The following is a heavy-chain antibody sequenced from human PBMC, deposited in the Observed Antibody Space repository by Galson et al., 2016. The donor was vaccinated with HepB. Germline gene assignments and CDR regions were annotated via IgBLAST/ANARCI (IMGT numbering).Heavy chain of an antibody. V-gene: IGHV3-74*01. CDR2: IEGVGTRP. Sequence: SLRLSCAVSGFTFRNPQMHWIRQVPGQGLMWVARIEGVGTRPLYAASVEGRFIISSDSAENTVYLQMNRLRAEDTALYYCARDLSGPDRWGQGTLVTVSP. CDR1: GFTFRNPQ. CDR3: ARDLSGPDR. J-gene: IGHJ5*02.